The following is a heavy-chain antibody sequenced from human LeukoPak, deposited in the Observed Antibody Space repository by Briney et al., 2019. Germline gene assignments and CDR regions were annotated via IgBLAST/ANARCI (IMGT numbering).Heavy chain of an antibody. Sequence: PGGTLRLSCAASGFTFSSYGMSWVRQAPGKGLEWVSAISGSGGSTYYADSVKGRFTISRDNSKNTLYLQMNSLRAEDTAVYYCAKDPYRKPVAFDYWGQGTLVTVSS. J-gene: IGHJ4*02. D-gene: IGHD4-11*01. V-gene: IGHV3-23*01. CDR1: GFTFSSYG. CDR3: AKDPYRKPVAFDY. CDR2: ISGSGGST.